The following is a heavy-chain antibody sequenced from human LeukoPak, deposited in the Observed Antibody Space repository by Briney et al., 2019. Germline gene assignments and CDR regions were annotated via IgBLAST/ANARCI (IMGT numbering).Heavy chain of an antibody. J-gene: IGHJ4*02. V-gene: IGHV4-61*01. CDR3: ARDYSGWAYYFDY. Sequence: SETLSLTCTVSGGSVSSGSYYWSWIRQPPGKGLEWIGYIYYSGSTNYNPSLKSRVTISLDTSKNQFSLKLSSVTAADTAVYYCARDYSGWAYYFDYWGQGTLVTVSS. D-gene: IGHD6-19*01. CDR1: GGSVSSGSYY. CDR2: IYYSGST.